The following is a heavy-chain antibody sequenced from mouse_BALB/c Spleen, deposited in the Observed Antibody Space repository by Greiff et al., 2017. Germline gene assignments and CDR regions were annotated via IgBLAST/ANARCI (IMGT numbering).Heavy chain of an antibody. CDR1: GFTFSSYT. J-gene: IGHJ1*01. Sequence: EVKLMESGGGLVQPGGSLKLSCAASGFTFSSYTMSWVRQTPEKRLEWVAYISNGGGSTYYPDTVKGRFTISRDNAKNTLYLQMSSLKSEDTAMYYCARQRSYWYFEVWGAGTTVTVSA. CDR3: ARQRSYWYFEV. V-gene: IGHV5-12-2*01. CDR2: ISNGGGST.